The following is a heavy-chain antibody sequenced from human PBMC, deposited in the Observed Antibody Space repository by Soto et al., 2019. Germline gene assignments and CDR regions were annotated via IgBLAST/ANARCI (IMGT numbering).Heavy chain of an antibody. CDR3: TRGYGDYGQIDY. CDR1: GFTFSGSA. Sequence: EVQLVESGGGLVQPGGSLKLSCAASGFTFSGSAMHWVRQASGKGRGWVGRIRSKANSYATAYTASVKGRFTISRDDSKNTAYLQMNSLKTEDTAVYYCTRGYGDYGQIDYWGQGTLVTVSS. CDR2: IRSKANSYAT. J-gene: IGHJ4*02. V-gene: IGHV3-73*01. D-gene: IGHD4-17*01.